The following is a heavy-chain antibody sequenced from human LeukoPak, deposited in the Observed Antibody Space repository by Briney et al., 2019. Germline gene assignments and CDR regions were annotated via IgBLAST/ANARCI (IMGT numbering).Heavy chain of an antibody. Sequence: SETLSLTCTVSGGSLSSRYYYWGWIRQPPGEGLGWIGSIYFRVGTDYNPTLKSRVTISVETSKKQLSLKLRSVTAADTAVYFSARLRVDGYSYGSLDYWGEGTLVTVSS. CDR1: GGSLSSRYYY. CDR2: IYFRVGT. J-gene: IGHJ4*02. CDR3: ARLRVDGYSYGSLDY. V-gene: IGHV4-39*01. D-gene: IGHD5-18*01.